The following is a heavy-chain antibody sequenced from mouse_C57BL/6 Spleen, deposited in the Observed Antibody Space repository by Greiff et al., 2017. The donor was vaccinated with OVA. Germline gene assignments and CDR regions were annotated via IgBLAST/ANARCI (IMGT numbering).Heavy chain of an antibody. CDR1: GYTFTSYW. D-gene: IGHD1-1*01. V-gene: IGHV1-7*01. CDR2: INPSSGYT. CDR3: ARAYDGSRYNFDY. Sequence: VKLMESGAELAKPGASVKLSCKASGYTFTSYWMHWVKHRPGQGLAWIGYINPSSGYTKYNQKFKDKATLTADKSSSTAYMQLSSLTYDDSAVYYCARAYDGSRYNFDYWGQGTTLTVSS. J-gene: IGHJ2*01.